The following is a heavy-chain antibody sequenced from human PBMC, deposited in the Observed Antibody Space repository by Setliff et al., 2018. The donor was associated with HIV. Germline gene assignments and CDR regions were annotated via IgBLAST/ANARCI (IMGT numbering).Heavy chain of an antibody. CDR2: IYSIGCT. J-gene: IGHJ4*02. D-gene: IGHD1-26*01. V-gene: IGHV4-4*07. CDR3: ARGDSGRYYTY. CDR1: GVSISSYS. Sequence: SETLSLTCTVSGVSISSYSWSWIRQPAGKGLEWIGRIYSIGCTNYNPPLKSRVTMSVDTSKHQYSLKLSSETAAVTDVYYCARGDSGRYYTYWGQGTLVTVSS.